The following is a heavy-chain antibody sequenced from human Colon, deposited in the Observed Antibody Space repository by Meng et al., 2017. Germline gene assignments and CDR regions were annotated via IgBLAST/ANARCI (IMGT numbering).Heavy chain of an antibody. CDR1: GYTFSDYH. CDR3: ARERFGESPDY. CDR2: INPSGGGT. J-gene: IGHJ4*02. Sequence: QVLLGLCGSELKTPGASVKVSCKASGYTFSDYHMHWVRQAPGQGLEWMGIINPSGGGTRYAQKFQGRVTMSRDTSTSTVYMDLSSLTSDDTAVYYCARERFGESPDYWGQGTLVTVSS. D-gene: IGHD3-16*01. V-gene: IGHV1-46*01.